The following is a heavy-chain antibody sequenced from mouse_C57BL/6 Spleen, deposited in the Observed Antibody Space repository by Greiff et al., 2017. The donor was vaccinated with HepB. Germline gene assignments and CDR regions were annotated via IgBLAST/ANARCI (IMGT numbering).Heavy chain of an antibody. D-gene: IGHD1-1*01. CDR3: ARSRFTTVVAFDY. CDR2: IYPGDGDT. V-gene: IGHV1-80*01. J-gene: IGHJ2*01. Sequence: QVQLQQSGAELVKPGASVKISCKASGYAFSSYWMNWVKQRPGKGLEWIGQIYPGDGDTNHNGKFKGKATLTADKSSSTAYMQLSSLTSEDSAVYFCARSRFTTVVAFDYWGQGTTLTVSS. CDR1: GYAFSSYW.